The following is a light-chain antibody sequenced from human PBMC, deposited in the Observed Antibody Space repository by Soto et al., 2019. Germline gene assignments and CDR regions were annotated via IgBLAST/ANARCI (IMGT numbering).Light chain of an antibody. V-gene: IGLV2-8*01. J-gene: IGLJ1*01. CDR2: EVT. CDR1: YNDVGGYKF. Sequence: QSALTQPPSASGSPGQSVTISCTGTYNDVGGYKFVSWYQQHPGKAPKLLIYEVTQRPSGVPDRFSGSKTGNTASLTVSGLQPEDEADYYCSSYAGFDMAGFGTGTKVT. CDR3: SSYAGFDMAG.